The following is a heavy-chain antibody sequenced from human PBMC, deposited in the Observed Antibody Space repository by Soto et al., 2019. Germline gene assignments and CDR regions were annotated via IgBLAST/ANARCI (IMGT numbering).Heavy chain of an antibody. V-gene: IGHV1-3*01. D-gene: IGHD6-19*01. CDR2: INGGDGNT. Sequence: QVQLVQSGTEVKKPGASVKVSCKASGYIFTNHAIHWVRQTPGQRPEWMGWINGGDGNTKYSLKLQGRVTITRDTSASTAYMELNSLTSEDTAVYYCAREAITVAALLDYWGQGTLVTVSS. CDR3: AREAITVAALLDY. CDR1: GYIFTNHA. J-gene: IGHJ4*02.